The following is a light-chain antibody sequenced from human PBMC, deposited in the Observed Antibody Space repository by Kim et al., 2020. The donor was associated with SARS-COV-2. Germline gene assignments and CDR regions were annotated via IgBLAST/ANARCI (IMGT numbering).Light chain of an antibody. CDR3: QQYSSYVT. CDR1: QNIKSW. CDR2: KAS. Sequence: SAAVGDRVTITGRASQNIKSWVASYQQKPGRAPKLLISKASTLESGVPSRFSGSESGTEFTLTISSLQPDDFATYWCQQYSSYVTFGQGTKVDIK. V-gene: IGKV1-5*03. J-gene: IGKJ1*01.